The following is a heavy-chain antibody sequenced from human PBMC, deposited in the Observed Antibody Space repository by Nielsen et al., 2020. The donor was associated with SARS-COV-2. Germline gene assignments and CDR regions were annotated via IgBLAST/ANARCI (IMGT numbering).Heavy chain of an antibody. J-gene: IGHJ4*02. D-gene: IGHD3-3*01. Sequence: GGSLRLSCAGSGFIFSSYAMTWVRQAPGKGLAWVSAISGSADITYYADSVKGRFTISRDNSRNTLYLQMNSLRAEDTAVYYCVRDSSIVIWSGYPVDWGQGTLVTVSS. V-gene: IGHV3-23*01. CDR1: GFIFSSYA. CDR2: ISGSADIT. CDR3: VRDSSIVIWSGYPVD.